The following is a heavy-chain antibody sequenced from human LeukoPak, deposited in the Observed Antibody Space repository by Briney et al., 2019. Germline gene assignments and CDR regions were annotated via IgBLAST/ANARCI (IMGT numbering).Heavy chain of an antibody. Sequence: GASVKVSCKASGYIFTDYHMHWMRQAPGQGVEWMGIINPSGGITDYSQKFQGRVTMTRDTSTRTVYMELSSLRSEDTAVYYCARTITIFLYPRYYFDYWGQGTLVTVSS. V-gene: IGHV1-46*01. CDR3: ARTITIFLYPRYYFDY. CDR1: GYIFTDYH. D-gene: IGHD3-3*01. CDR2: INPSGGIT. J-gene: IGHJ4*02.